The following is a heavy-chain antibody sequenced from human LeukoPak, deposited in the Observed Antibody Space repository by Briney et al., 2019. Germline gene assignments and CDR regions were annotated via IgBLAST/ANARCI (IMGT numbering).Heavy chain of an antibody. V-gene: IGHV4-39*07. CDR1: GGSISSSSYY. D-gene: IGHD3-9*01. Sequence: SSETLSLTCTVSGGSISSSSYYWGWIRQPPGKGLEWIGRIYTSGSTNYNPSLKSRVTISVDTSKNQFSLKLSSVTAADTAVYYCAGSSGDILTGYYYYYYYYMDVWGKGTTVTISS. J-gene: IGHJ6*03. CDR2: IYTSGST. CDR3: AGSSGDILTGYYYYYYYYMDV.